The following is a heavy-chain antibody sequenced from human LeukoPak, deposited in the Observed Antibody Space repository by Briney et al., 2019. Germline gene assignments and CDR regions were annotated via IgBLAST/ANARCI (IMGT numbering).Heavy chain of an antibody. V-gene: IGHV4-4*02. CDR3: VRESGDYNFDY. Sequence: SGTLSLTCAVSGGSISSSNWWSWVRQPPGKGLEWIGEIYHSGSTNYNPSLKSRVTISVDTSKNQFSLKPSSVTAADTALYYCVRESGDYNFDYWGQGTLVTVSS. CDR2: IYHSGST. D-gene: IGHD4-17*01. J-gene: IGHJ4*02. CDR1: GGSISSSNW.